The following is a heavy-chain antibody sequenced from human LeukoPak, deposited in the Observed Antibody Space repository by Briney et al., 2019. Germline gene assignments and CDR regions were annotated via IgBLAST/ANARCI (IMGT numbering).Heavy chain of an antibody. Sequence: GGSLRLSCAASGFTFSSYGMHWVRQAPGKGLEWVAVISYDGGNKYYADSVKGRFTISRDNSKNTLYLQMNSLRAEDTAVYYCAKDLLNYYYMDVWGKGTTVTVSS. CDR3: AKDLLNYYYMDV. V-gene: IGHV3-30*18. D-gene: IGHD2-15*01. CDR2: ISYDGGNK. J-gene: IGHJ6*03. CDR1: GFTFSSYG.